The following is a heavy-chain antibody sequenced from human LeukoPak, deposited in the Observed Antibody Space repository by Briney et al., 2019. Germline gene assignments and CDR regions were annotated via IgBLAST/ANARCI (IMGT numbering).Heavy chain of an antibody. V-gene: IGHV1-2*02. CDR3: ARDQATVATPWWDH. CDR1: GYTFTGYY. J-gene: IGHJ4*02. CDR2: INGNSGGT. D-gene: IGHD4-23*01. Sequence: ASVKVSFKASGYTFTGYYVHWVRQAPGQGLEWMGWINGNSGGTNYAQKFQGRVTMTRDTSISTAYMELSRLRSDDTAIYFCARDQATVATPWWDHWGQGTLVTVSS.